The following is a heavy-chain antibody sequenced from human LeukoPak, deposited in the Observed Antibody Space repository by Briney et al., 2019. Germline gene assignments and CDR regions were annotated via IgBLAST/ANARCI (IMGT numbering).Heavy chain of an antibody. CDR1: GFNFSSYS. CDR3: ARVKVGTANDY. J-gene: IGHJ4*02. Sequence: GGSLRLSCAASGFNFSSYSLNWVRQAPGKGLEWVSCISSSGSYIYYADSVKGRFTISRDNSKNTLYLQMNSLRAEDTAVYYCARVKVGTANDYWGQGTLVTVSS. CDR2: ISSSGSYI. D-gene: IGHD2-21*02. V-gene: IGHV3-21*01.